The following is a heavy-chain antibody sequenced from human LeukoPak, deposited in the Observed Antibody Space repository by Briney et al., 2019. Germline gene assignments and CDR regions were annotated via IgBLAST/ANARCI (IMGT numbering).Heavy chain of an antibody. V-gene: IGHV4-39*01. Sequence: SETLSLTCTVSGGSISSSVYYWGWIRQPPGKGLEWIGNIYYSGSTYSNPSLKSRVTISVDTSKNQFSLKLNSVTAADTAVYYCARQVGYTYGQVDYWGQGTLVTVSS. D-gene: IGHD5-18*01. CDR3: ARQVGYTYGQVDY. CDR2: IYYSGST. J-gene: IGHJ4*02. CDR1: GGSISSSVYY.